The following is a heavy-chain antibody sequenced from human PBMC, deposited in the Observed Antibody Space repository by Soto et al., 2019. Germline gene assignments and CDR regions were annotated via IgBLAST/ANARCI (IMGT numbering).Heavy chain of an antibody. CDR1: RGSLSSTYL. J-gene: IGHJ4*01. Sequence: SETLSLTCAVSRGSLSSTYLLTWVRQPPGKGLEWIGEIYHTGSTTFNPSLKSRVTISVDKSKNHFSLKVSSVTAADTAVYFCARSPRSISTGGIDFWGQG. D-gene: IGHD3-16*01. V-gene: IGHV4-4*02. CDR3: ARSPRSISTGGIDF. CDR2: IYHTGST.